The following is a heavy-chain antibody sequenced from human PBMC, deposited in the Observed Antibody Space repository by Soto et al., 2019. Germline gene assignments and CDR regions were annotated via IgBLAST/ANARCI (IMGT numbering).Heavy chain of an antibody. D-gene: IGHD6-13*01. V-gene: IGHV3-30-3*01. CDR3: ESIAADNNWFDP. Sequence: GGSLRLSCAASGFTLSSYAMHWVRQAPGKGLEWVAVISYDGSNKYYADSVKGRFTISRDNSKNTLYLQMNSLRAEDTAVYYCESIAADNNWFDPWGQGTLVTVSS. CDR1: GFTLSSYA. J-gene: IGHJ5*02. CDR2: ISYDGSNK.